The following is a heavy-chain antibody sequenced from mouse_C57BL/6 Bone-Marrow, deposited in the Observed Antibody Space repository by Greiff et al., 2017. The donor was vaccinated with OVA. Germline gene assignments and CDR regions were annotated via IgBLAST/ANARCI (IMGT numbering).Heavy chain of an antibody. CDR3: TTYGRWAY. CDR1: GFNIKDDY. V-gene: IGHV14-4*01. D-gene: IGHD1-1*01. J-gene: IGHJ3*01. CDR2: IDPENGDT. Sequence: EVQLQQSGAELVRPGASVKLSCTASGFNIKDDYMHWVKQRPEQGLEWIGWIDPENGDTEYDSKFKGKATITADTSSNTAYLQLSSLTSGDAAVYYCTTYGRWAYWGKGTLVTVSA.